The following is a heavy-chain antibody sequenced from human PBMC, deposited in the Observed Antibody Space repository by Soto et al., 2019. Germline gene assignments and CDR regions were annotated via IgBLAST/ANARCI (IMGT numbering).Heavy chain of an antibody. CDR3: ARDQCSSTSCQSYYYGMDV. CDR2: IIPILGIA. CDR1: GGTFSSYT. D-gene: IGHD2-2*01. Sequence: QVQLVQSGAEVKKPGSSVKVSCKASGGTFSSYTISWVRQAPGQGLEWVGRIIPILGIANYAQKFQGRVTITADKSTSTAYMELSSLRSEDTAVYYCARDQCSSTSCQSYYYGMDVWGQGTTVTVSS. J-gene: IGHJ6*02. V-gene: IGHV1-69*08.